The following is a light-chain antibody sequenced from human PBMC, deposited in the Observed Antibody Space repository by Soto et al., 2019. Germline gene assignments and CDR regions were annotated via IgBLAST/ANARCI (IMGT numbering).Light chain of an antibody. J-gene: IGLJ1*01. Sequence: QSALTQPASVSGSPGQSITISCTGTSSDVGGYNYVSWYQQHPGKAPKLMIYEVSNRPSGVSNRFSGSKSGNTASLTISGLQAEEEADYYCSSYTSSSTLGYVFGTGTKVTVL. CDR1: SSDVGGYNY. V-gene: IGLV2-14*01. CDR2: EVS. CDR3: SSYTSSSTLGYV.